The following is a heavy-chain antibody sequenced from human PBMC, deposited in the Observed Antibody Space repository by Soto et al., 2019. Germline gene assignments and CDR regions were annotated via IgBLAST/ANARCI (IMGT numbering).Heavy chain of an antibody. CDR2: ISYDGNVK. Sequence: GGSLRLSCAASGFSFNNHGMQWVRQAPGKGLEWVAVISYDGNVKYYTDSVKGRFTISRDNSQSTLFLQMDSLRPEDAAVYYCAKDLKVSGGFHGSLNYYYGMDVWGQGTTVTVSS. D-gene: IGHD3-10*01. CDR3: AKDLKVSGGFHGSLNYYYGMDV. CDR1: GFSFNNHG. J-gene: IGHJ6*02. V-gene: IGHV3-30*18.